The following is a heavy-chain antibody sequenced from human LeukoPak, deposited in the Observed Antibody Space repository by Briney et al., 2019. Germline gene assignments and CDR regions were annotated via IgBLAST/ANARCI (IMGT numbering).Heavy chain of an antibody. D-gene: IGHD3-10*01. J-gene: IGHJ4*02. Sequence: SETLSLTCTVSGGSISSSTYHWGWIRQPPGKGLEWIGSIYYSGITYYNPSLKSRVTISVDTSKNQFSLRLSSVTAADTAVYYCARLSIVWFGEFDYWGQGTLVTVSS. CDR1: GGSISSSTYH. CDR2: IYYSGIT. CDR3: ARLSIVWFGEFDY. V-gene: IGHV4-39*01.